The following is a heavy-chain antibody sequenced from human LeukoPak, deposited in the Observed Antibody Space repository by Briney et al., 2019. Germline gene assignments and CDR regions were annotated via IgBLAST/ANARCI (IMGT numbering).Heavy chain of an antibody. V-gene: IGHV1-8*01. Sequence: EASVKVSCKASGFTFTSYDINWVRQAAGQGLEWMGWMNPNSGNTGYAQKFQGRVTMTRNTSISTAYMELSSLRSEDTAVYYCALAPYSSSLVLGYWGQGTLVTVSS. CDR1: GFTFTSYD. CDR3: ALAPYSSSLVLGY. D-gene: IGHD6-13*01. J-gene: IGHJ4*02. CDR2: MNPNSGNT.